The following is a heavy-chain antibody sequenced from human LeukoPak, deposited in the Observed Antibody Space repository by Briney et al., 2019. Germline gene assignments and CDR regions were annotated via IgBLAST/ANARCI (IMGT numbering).Heavy chain of an antibody. CDR1: GFTVSSNY. CDR2: IYSGGST. CDR3: ARIAAAGWFDP. Sequence: GGSLRLSCAASGFTVSSNYMSWVRQAPGKGLEWVSVIYSGGSTYYADSVKGRSTISRDNSKNTLYLQMNSLRAEDTAVYYCARIAAAGWFDPWGQGTLVTVSS. J-gene: IGHJ5*02. V-gene: IGHV3-53*01. D-gene: IGHD6-13*01.